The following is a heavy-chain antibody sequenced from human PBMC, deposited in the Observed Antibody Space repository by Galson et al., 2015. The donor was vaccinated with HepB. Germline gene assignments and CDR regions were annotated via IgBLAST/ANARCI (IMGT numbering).Heavy chain of an antibody. J-gene: IGHJ6*03. CDR1: GFSLSASGMC. Sequence: PALVKPTQTLTLTCTFSGFSLSASGMCVSWIRQPPGKALEWLALIDWDDDKYYSTSLKTRLTISKDTSKNQVVLTMTNMDPVDTATYYCARTPLTIFGVVHNYMDVWGKGTTVTVSS. D-gene: IGHD3-3*01. V-gene: IGHV2-70*01. CDR3: ARTPLTIFGVVHNYMDV. CDR2: IDWDDDK.